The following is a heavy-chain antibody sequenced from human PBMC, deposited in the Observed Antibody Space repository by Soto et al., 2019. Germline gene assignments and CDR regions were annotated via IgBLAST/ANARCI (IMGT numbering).Heavy chain of an antibody. CDR1: GFTFSSYA. J-gene: IGHJ4*02. CDR3: ARVTRTLVGATDFDY. V-gene: IGHV3-30-3*01. Sequence: PGGSLRLSCAASGFTFSSYAMHWVRQAPGKGLEWVAVISYDGSNKYYADSVKGRFTISRDNSKNTLYLQMNSLRAEDTAVYYCARVTRTLVGATDFDYWGQGTLVTVSS. CDR2: ISYDGSNK. D-gene: IGHD1-26*01.